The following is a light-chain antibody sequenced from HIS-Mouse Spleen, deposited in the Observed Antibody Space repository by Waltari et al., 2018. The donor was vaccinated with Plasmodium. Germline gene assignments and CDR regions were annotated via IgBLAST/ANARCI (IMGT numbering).Light chain of an antibody. CDR2: DVS. CDR3: CSYAGSYTYV. Sequence: QSALTQPRSVSGSPGQSVTISCTGTSSDVGGYNYVSWYQQHPGKAPKLMIYDVSKRPSGVPVRFSGSKSGNTASLTISGLQAEEEADYYCCSYAGSYTYVFGTGTKVTVL. J-gene: IGLJ1*01. V-gene: IGLV2-11*01. CDR1: SSDVGGYNY.